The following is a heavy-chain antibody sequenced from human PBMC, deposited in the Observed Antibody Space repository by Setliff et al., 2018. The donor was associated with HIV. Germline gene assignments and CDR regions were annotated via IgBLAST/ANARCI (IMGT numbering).Heavy chain of an antibody. D-gene: IGHD1-26*01. CDR3: ARDHHSGSDWSRLGAFDI. CDR2: IIPVFGTT. Sequence: SVKVSCKASGGTFSSFAINWVRQAPGQGLEWVGGIIPVFGTTSYGHHFQGRVAITADASTSTAYLDLYSLRSEDTAVYYCARDHHSGSDWSRLGAFDIWGQGTGVTVSS. J-gene: IGHJ3*02. V-gene: IGHV1-69*13. CDR1: GGTFSSFA.